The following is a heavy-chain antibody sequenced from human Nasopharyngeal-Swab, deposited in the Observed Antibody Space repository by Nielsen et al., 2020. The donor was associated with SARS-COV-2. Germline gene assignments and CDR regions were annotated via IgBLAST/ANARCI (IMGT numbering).Heavy chain of an antibody. CDR3: ARLEYYFDY. CDR2: IYYSGST. CDR1: GGSISSYY. Sequence: GSLRLSCTVSGGSISSYYWSWIRQPPGEGLEWIGYIYYSGSTNYNPSLKSRVTISVDTSKNQFSLKLSSVTAADTAVYYCARLEYYFDYWGQGTLVTVSS. V-gene: IGHV4-59*08. J-gene: IGHJ4*02.